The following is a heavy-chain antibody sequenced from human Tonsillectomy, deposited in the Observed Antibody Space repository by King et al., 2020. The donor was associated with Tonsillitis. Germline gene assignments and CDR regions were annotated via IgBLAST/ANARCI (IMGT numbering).Heavy chain of an antibody. CDR3: ATAPVEMATISFFDY. Sequence: VQLVESGAEVKKPGSSVKVSCKASGDTFNNYAITWLRQAPGQGLEWMGGIIPMFDTPTYAQRFQGRITLTADASTTTAYMELSSLRSEDTAVYYCATAPVEMATISFFDYWGQGTLVTVSS. V-gene: IGHV1-69*01. D-gene: IGHD5-24*01. J-gene: IGHJ4*02. CDR2: IIPMFDTP. CDR1: GDTFNNYA.